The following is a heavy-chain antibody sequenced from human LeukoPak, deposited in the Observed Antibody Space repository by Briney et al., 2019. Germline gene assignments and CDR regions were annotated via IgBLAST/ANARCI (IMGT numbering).Heavy chain of an antibody. D-gene: IGHD3-22*01. J-gene: IGHJ4*02. Sequence: PGGSLRLSCAASGFTFSSYSMNWVRQAPGKGLEWVSSISSSSSYIYYADSVKGRFTISRDNAKNSLYLQLNGLRAEDTAVYYCARELSRYYDSSGYRDYWGQGPLVTVSS. CDR3: ARELSRYYDSSGYRDY. CDR1: GFTFSSYS. V-gene: IGHV3-21*01. CDR2: ISSSSSYI.